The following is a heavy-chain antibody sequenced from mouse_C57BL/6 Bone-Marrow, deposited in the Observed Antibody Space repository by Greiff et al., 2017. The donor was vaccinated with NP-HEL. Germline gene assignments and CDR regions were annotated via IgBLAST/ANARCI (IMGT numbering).Heavy chain of an antibody. CDR1: GYTFTSYG. J-gene: IGHJ3*01. CDR3: ARRPLAY. CDR2: IYPRSGNT. D-gene: IGHD6-1*01. V-gene: IGHV1-81*01. Sequence: VKLVESGAELARPGASVKLSCKASGYTFTSYGISWVKQRTGQGLEWIGEIYPRSGNTYYNEKFKGKATLTADKSSSTAYMELRSLTSEDSAVYFCARRPLAYWGQGTLVTVSA.